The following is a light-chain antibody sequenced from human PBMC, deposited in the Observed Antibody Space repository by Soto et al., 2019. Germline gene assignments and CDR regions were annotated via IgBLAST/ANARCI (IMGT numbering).Light chain of an antibody. Sequence: QSVLTQPPSVSGAPGQRVTISCTGSSSNIGAGYDVNWYQQLPGTAPKLLIYGNINRPSGVPGRFSGSKSGTSASLAISGLQAEDEADYYCQSHDSSLSGSIFGGATQLTVL. CDR1: SSNIGAGYD. J-gene: IGLJ2*01. CDR3: QSHDSSLSGSI. V-gene: IGLV1-40*01. CDR2: GNI.